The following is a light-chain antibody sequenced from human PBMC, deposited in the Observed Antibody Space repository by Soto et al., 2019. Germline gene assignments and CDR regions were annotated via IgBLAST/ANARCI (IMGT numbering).Light chain of an antibody. J-gene: IGLJ1*01. V-gene: IGLV2-8*01. CDR2: EVS. CDR3: SSFAGSNSRV. CDR1: SSDLGAYNY. Sequence: QSALTQPPSASGSPGQSVTISCTGTSSDLGAYNYVSWYQQHPGKAPKLMIYEVSKRPSGVPDRFSGSKSGTTASLTVSGLQADDEADYYCSSFAGSNSRVFGTGTK.